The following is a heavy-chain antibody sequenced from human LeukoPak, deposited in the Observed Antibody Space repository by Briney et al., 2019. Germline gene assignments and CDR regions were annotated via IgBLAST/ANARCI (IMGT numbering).Heavy chain of an antibody. Sequence: SETLSLTCTVSGGSVSSGGYYWSWIRQHPGKGLEWIGYIYYSGNTYYNPSLESRLTISLDTSTNQFSLKLGSVTAADTAVYYCATTGYYYYVDVWGKGTTVTVSS. CDR1: GGSVSSGGYY. V-gene: IGHV4-31*03. J-gene: IGHJ6*03. CDR3: ATTGYYYYVDV. D-gene: IGHD2-8*02. CDR2: IYYSGNT.